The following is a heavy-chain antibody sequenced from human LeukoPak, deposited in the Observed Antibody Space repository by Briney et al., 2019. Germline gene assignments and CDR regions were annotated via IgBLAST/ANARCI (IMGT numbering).Heavy chain of an antibody. CDR1: GDFITAYY. CDR3: ARHQISYYYASGTEDY. Sequence: RPSETLSLTCTVSGDFITAYYWSWIRQPPGKGLEWIGYVYYSGSTEYNPSLRSRVTISVDTSKNQFSLKVSSVTAADTAVYYCARHQISYYYASGTEDYWGQGTLVTVSS. V-gene: IGHV4-59*08. CDR2: VYYSGST. J-gene: IGHJ4*02. D-gene: IGHD3-10*01.